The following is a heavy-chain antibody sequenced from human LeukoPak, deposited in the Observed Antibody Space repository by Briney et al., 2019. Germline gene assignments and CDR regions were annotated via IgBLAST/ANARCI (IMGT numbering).Heavy chain of an antibody. CDR1: GYTFTSYG. CDR2: ISAYNGNT. J-gene: IGHJ6*02. CDR3: AREGYSSSWYSTGYYYGMDV. Sequence: ASVKVSGKASGYTFTSYGISWVRQAPGQGLEWMGWISAYNGNTNYAQKLQGRVTMTTDTSTSTAYMELRSLRSDDTAVYYCAREGYSSSWYSTGYYYGMDVWGQGTTVTVSS. V-gene: IGHV1-18*01. D-gene: IGHD6-13*01.